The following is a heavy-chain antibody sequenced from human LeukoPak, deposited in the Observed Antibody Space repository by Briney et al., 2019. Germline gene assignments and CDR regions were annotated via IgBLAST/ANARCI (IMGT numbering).Heavy chain of an antibody. CDR2: INPNSGGT. J-gene: IGHJ4*02. V-gene: IGHV1-2*02. CDR3: ARKLDSSGWTLFDY. D-gene: IGHD6-19*01. Sequence: ASVKVSCKASGYTFTGYYMHWVRQAPGQGLEWMGWINPNSGGTNYAQKFQGRVTMTRGTSISTAYMELSRLRSDDTAVYYCARKLDSSGWTLFDYWGQGTLVTVSS. CDR1: GYTFTGYY.